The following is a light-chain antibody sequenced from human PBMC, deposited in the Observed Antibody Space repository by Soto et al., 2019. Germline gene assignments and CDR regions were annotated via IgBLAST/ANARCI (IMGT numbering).Light chain of an antibody. J-gene: IGKJ2*01. CDR2: GAS. Sequence: EIVMTXSPATLSVSPXXRATLSCRASQSVSSNLAWYQQKPGQAPRLLIYGASTRATGIPARFSGSGSGTEFTLTISSLQSEDFAVYYCQQYDNWPNTFGQGTKLEIK. CDR3: QQYDNWPNT. CDR1: QSVSSN. V-gene: IGKV3-15*01.